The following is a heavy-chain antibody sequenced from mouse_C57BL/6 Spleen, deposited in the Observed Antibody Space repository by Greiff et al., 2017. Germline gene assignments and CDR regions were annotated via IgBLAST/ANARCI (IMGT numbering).Heavy chain of an antibody. Sequence: QVQLQQPGAELVKPGASVKLSCKASGYTFTSYWMHWVKQRPGQGLEWIGMIHPNSGSTNYNEKLKSKATLTVDKSSSTAYMQLSSLTSEDSAVYYCARSDYGYFDVWGTGTTVTVAS. CDR3: ARSDYGYFDV. CDR1: GYTFTSYW. CDR2: IHPNSGST. J-gene: IGHJ1*03. V-gene: IGHV1-64*01.